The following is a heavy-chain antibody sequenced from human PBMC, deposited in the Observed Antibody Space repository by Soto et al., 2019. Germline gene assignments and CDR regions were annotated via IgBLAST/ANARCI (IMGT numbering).Heavy chain of an antibody. V-gene: IGHV1-18*04. J-gene: IGHJ4*02. CDR2: ISAFNGNT. Sequence: ASVKVSCKASGYTFISNAISWVRQAPGQGLEWMGWISAFNGNTNYAQTFQGRVTMTTDTSTTTAYMELRSLRSDDTAVYYCARGTYFYDSSGYYCLLFDYWGQGTLVTVSS. D-gene: IGHD3-22*01. CDR1: GYTFISNA. CDR3: ARGTYFYDSSGYYCLLFDY.